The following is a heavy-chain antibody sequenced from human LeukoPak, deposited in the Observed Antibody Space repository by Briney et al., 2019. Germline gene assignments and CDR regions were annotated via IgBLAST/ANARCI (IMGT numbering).Heavy chain of an antibody. Sequence: GASVKVSCKASGGTFSSYAISWVRQAPGQGLEWMGRIIPIFGTANYAQKFQGRVTITTDESTSTAYMELSSLRSEDTAVYYCASVWGPKSKYAFDIWGQGTMVTVSS. CDR2: IIPIFGTA. D-gene: IGHD7-27*01. V-gene: IGHV1-69*05. J-gene: IGHJ3*02. CDR1: GGTFSSYA. CDR3: ASVWGPKSKYAFDI.